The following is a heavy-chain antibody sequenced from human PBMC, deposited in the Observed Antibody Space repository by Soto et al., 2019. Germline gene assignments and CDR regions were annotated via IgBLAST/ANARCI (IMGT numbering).Heavy chain of an antibody. CDR3: VSRIPSWVFDY. V-gene: IGHV3-53*01. CDR2: MYAGGDT. CDR1: GLSVSDNY. D-gene: IGHD2-21*01. J-gene: IGHJ4*01. Sequence: GGSLRLSCGASGLSVSDNYMGWVRQAPGRGLEWDSVMYAGGDTHYADSVKGRFTISRDKSENTLYLQMNSLRDEDTGVYFCVSRIPSWVFDYWGRGTLVTVSS.